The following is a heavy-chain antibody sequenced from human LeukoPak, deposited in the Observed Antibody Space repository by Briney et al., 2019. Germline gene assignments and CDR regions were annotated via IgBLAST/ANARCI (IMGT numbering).Heavy chain of an antibody. Sequence: GRSLRLSCAASGFTFDDYAMHWVRHAPGKGLEWVSGISWNSGSIGYADSEKGRFTISRDNAKNTLYLQMNSLRAEDTAVYYCARGATYAYYQDYWGQGTLVTVSS. J-gene: IGHJ4*02. D-gene: IGHD1-26*01. CDR2: ISWNSGSI. CDR1: GFTFDDYA. CDR3: ARGATYAYYQDY. V-gene: IGHV3-9*01.